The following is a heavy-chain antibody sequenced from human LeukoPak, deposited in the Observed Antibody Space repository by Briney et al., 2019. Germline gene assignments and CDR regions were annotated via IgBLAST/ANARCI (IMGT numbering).Heavy chain of an antibody. J-gene: IGHJ6*03. V-gene: IGHV4-34*01. Sequence: PSETLSLTCAVYGGSFSGYYWSWIRQPPGKGLEWIGEINHSGSTNYNTSLNSRVTISVDTTKNQFSLKLSSVTAADTAVYYCARVYSSSWYYYYYYMDVWGKGTTVTVSS. D-gene: IGHD6-13*01. CDR1: GGSFSGYY. CDR2: INHSGST. CDR3: ARVYSSSWYYYYYYMDV.